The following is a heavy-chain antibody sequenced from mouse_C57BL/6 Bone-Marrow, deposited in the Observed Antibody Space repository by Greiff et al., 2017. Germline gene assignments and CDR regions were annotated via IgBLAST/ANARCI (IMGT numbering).Heavy chain of an antibody. D-gene: IGHD2-4*01. Sequence: VQLQQPGAELVKPGASVKMSCKASGYTFTSYWITWVKQRPGQGLEWIGDIYPGSGSAKYNEKLTRKGTLTVDTSSSAAYMQLSSLTSVDSVVYYCAVVYYYDFPFAYWAQGTLVTVSA. CDR2: IYPGSGSA. CDR1: GYTFTSYW. V-gene: IGHV1-55*01. J-gene: IGHJ3*01. CDR3: AVVYYYDFPFAY.